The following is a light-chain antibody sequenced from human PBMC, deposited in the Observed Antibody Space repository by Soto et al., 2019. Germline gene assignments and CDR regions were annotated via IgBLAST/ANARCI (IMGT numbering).Light chain of an antibody. V-gene: IGLV1-44*01. CDR3: AAWDDSLNGVV. J-gene: IGLJ2*01. Sequence: QLVLTQPPSASETPGQRVTISCSGSSSNIGGNTVNWYQQLPGTAPKLLIYSDNQRPSGVPDRFSGSKSGTSASLAIGGLQSEDEADYYCAAWDDSLNGVVFGGGTKLTVL. CDR2: SDN. CDR1: SSNIGGNT.